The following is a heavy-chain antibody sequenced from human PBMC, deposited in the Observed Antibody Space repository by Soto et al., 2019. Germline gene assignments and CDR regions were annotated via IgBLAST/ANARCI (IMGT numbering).Heavy chain of an antibody. V-gene: IGHV3-73*02. J-gene: IGHJ6*02. CDR3: TRHEGYGMDV. Sequence: EVQLVESGGGLVQPGGSLKLSCAASGYTFSDSAVHWVRQASGKGLEWVGRIRNKVNSYATAYDASAKGRFTISRDESKNTAYLQMNSLTAEDTAVYYCTRHEGYGMDVWGQGTTVTVSS. CDR1: GYTFSDSA. CDR2: IRNKVNSYAT.